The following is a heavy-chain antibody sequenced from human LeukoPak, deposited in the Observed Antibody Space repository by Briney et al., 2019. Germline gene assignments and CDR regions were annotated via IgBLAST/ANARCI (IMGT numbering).Heavy chain of an antibody. D-gene: IGHD2-2*01. CDR1: GYTFTSYY. CDR2: INPSGGST. CDR3: EVTGVGYCSSTSCYGAFDI. V-gene: IGHV1-46*01. Sequence: GASVKVSCKASGYTFTSYYMHWVRQAPGQGLEWMGIINPSGGSTSYAQKFRGRVTMTRDTSTSTVYMELSSLRSEDTAVYYCEVTGVGYCSSTSCYGAFDIWGQGTMVTVSS. J-gene: IGHJ3*02.